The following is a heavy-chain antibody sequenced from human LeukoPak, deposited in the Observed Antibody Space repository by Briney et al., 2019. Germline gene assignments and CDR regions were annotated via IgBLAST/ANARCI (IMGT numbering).Heavy chain of an antibody. Sequence: SQTLSLTCTVSGGSISSGDYYWSWIRQPPGKGLEWIGEIYHSGSTNYNPSLKSRVTISVDKSKNQFSLKLSSVTAADTAVYYCARYSTMVRGVRTFDYWGQGTLVTVSS. D-gene: IGHD3-10*01. CDR3: ARYSTMVRGVRTFDY. CDR1: GGSISSGDYY. J-gene: IGHJ4*02. CDR2: IYHSGST. V-gene: IGHV4-30-4*01.